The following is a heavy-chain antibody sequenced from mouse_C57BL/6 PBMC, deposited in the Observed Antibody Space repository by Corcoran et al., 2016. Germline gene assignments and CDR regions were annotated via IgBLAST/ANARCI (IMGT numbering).Heavy chain of an antibody. CDR2: INPNNGGT. CDR3: AGLFAY. J-gene: IGHJ3*01. Sequence: EVQLQQSGPELVKPGASVKISCKASGYTFTDYYMNRVKQSHGKSLEWIGDINPNNGGTSYNQKFKGKATLTVDKSSSTAYMELRSLTSEDSAVYYCAGLFAYWGQGTLVTVSA. CDR1: GYTFTDYY. V-gene: IGHV1-26*01. D-gene: IGHD3-3*01.